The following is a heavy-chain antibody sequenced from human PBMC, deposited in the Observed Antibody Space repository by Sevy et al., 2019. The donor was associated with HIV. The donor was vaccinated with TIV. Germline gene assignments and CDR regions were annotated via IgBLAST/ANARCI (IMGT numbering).Heavy chain of an antibody. CDR1: GYTFTGYY. D-gene: IGHD3-10*01. J-gene: IGHJ6*02. V-gene: IGHV1-2*02. Sequence: ASVKVSCKASGYTFTGYYMHWVRQAPGQGLEWMGWINPNSGGTNYAQKFQGRVTMTGDTSISTAYMELSRLRSDDTAVYYCAREWIITMVRGVNYYYGMDVWGQGTTVTVSS. CDR2: INPNSGGT. CDR3: AREWIITMVRGVNYYYGMDV.